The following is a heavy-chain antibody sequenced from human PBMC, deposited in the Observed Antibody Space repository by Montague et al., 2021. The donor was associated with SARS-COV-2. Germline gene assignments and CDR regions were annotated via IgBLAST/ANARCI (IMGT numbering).Heavy chain of an antibody. V-gene: IGHV3-48*03. J-gene: IGHJ6*02. CDR2: ISSSGSTT. CDR3: ARGADCSGSSCYAGSPYYYGLDV. CDR1: GFTFSSYE. D-gene: IGHD2-2*01. Sequence: SLRLSCAASGFTFSSYEMNWVRQAPGKGLEWLSHISSSGSTTYDVDSVKGRFTISRDNAKNSLYLQMNNLRAEDTALYYCARGADCSGSSCYAGSPYYYGLDVWGQGTTVTVSS.